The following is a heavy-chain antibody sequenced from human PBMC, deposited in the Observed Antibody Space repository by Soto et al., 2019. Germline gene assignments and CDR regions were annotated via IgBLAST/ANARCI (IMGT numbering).Heavy chain of an antibody. CDR2: IIHSGST. Sequence: SETLSLTCAVYGGSFSGYYWSWIRQPPGKGLEWIGEIIHSGSTNYNPSLKSRVTISVDTSKNQFSLKLSSVTAADTAVYYCARGYRVRRHTGYYYYYGMDVWGQGTTVTVSS. J-gene: IGHJ6*02. CDR3: ARGYRVRRHTGYYYYYGMDV. D-gene: IGHD2-2*02. CDR1: GGSFSGYY. V-gene: IGHV4-34*01.